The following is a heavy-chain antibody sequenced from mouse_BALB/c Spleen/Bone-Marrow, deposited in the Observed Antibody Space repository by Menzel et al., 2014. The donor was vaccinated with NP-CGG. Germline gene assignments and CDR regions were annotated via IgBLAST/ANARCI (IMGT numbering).Heavy chain of an antibody. CDR2: IYPGTGST. CDR1: GYTFTSYW. V-gene: IGHV1S22*01. J-gene: IGHJ2*01. D-gene: IGHD2-3*01. Sequence: SGSELVRPVASVKLSCKASGYTFTSYWMHWVKQRPGQGLEWIGNIYPGTGSTNYDEKFKGKATLTVDTSSSTAYMQLSSLTSEDSAVYYCARWLLLDYWGQGTTLTVSS. CDR3: ARWLLLDY.